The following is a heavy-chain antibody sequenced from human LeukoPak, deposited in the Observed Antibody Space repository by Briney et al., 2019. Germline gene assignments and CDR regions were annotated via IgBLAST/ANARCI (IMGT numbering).Heavy chain of an antibody. CDR2: IYSCGST. V-gene: IGHV3-66*01. J-gene: IGHJ5*02. Sequence: GGSLRLSCAASGFTVSSNYMSWVRQAPGKGLEWVSVIYSCGSTYYADSVKGRFTISRDNSKNTLYLQMNSLRAEDTAVYYCARDLGVTTSWFDPWGQGTLVTVSS. CDR3: ARDLGVTTSWFDP. CDR1: GFTVSSNY. D-gene: IGHD4-17*01.